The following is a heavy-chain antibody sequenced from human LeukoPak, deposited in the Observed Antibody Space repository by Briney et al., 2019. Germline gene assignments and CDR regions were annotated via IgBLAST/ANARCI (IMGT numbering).Heavy chain of an antibody. CDR2: IGTAGDT. Sequence: GGSLRLPCAASGFTFSSYDMHWVRHATGKGLEWVSAIGTAGDTYYPGSVKGRFTISRENAKNSLYLQMNSLRAGDTAVYYCARGYSSSWYDYWGQGTLVTVSS. D-gene: IGHD6-13*01. CDR3: ARGYSSSWYDY. J-gene: IGHJ4*02. V-gene: IGHV3-13*01. CDR1: GFTFSSYD.